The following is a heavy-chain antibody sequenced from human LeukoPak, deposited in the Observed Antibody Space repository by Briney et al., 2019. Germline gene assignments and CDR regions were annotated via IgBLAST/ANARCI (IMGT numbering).Heavy chain of an antibody. CDR2: IYPGDSDT. J-gene: IGHJ3*02. Sequence: GESLKISCKGSGYSFSSYWIGCVRQMPGKGLEWMGIIYPGDSDTRYSPPFQGQVTISADKSISTAYLQWNSLKASGTAMYYCARRGHYYDSSGYLRPDAFDIWGQGTMVTVSS. V-gene: IGHV5-51*01. CDR1: GYSFSSYW. D-gene: IGHD3-22*01. CDR3: ARRGHYYDSSGYLRPDAFDI.